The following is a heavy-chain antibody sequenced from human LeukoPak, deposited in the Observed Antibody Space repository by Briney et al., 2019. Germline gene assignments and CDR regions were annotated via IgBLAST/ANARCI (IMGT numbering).Heavy chain of an antibody. Sequence: SETLSLTCTVSGGSISSYYWSWIRQPPGKGLEWIGYIYYSGSTNYNPSLKSRVTISVDTSKNQFSLKLSSVTAADTAVYYCARGPSYFDYWGQGTLVTVSS. V-gene: IGHV4-59*01. J-gene: IGHJ4*02. CDR1: GGSISSYY. CDR2: IYYSGST. CDR3: ARGPSYFDY.